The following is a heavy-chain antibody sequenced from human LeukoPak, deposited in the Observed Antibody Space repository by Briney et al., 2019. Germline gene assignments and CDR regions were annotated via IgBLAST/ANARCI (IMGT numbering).Heavy chain of an antibody. D-gene: IGHD3-3*01. V-gene: IGHV3-7*01. J-gene: IGHJ4*02. Sequence: GGSLRLSCAASGFTLSRYWMSWVRQAPGKGLEWVANIKHDGSEKYYMDSVMGRFTISRDNAKNSLCLQMNSLRAEDTAVYYCARWSPGFFFWGQGTLVTVSS. CDR3: ARWSPGFFF. CDR1: GFTLSRYW. CDR2: IKHDGSEK.